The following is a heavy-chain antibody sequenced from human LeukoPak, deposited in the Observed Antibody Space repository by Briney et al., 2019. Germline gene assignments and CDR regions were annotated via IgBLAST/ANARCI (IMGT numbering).Heavy chain of an antibody. V-gene: IGHV1-69*01. CDR1: GGIFSSYI. D-gene: IGHD3-22*01. Sequence: EASVKVSCKASGGIFSSYIFSWVRQAPGQGLEWMGGIIPISGTTSYPQKFQDRVTFTADESTSTAYMELSSLRSEDTAVYYSARVNYDGGAYYIDYWGQGILVTVSS. CDR2: IIPISGTT. J-gene: IGHJ4*02. CDR3: ARVNYDGGAYYIDY.